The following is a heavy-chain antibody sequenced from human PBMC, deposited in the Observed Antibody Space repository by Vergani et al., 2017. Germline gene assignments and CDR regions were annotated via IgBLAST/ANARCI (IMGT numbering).Heavy chain of an antibody. J-gene: IGHJ6*02. Sequence: EVQLVESGGGLVQPGRSLRLSCTASGFTFGDYAMSWVRQAPGKGLEWVGFIRSKAYGGTTEYAASVKGRFTISRDDSKRIAYLQMNSLKTEDTAVYYCTRDDSSSSYYYYGMDVWGQGTTVTVSS. D-gene: IGHD6-6*01. CDR3: TRDDSSSSYYYYGMDV. CDR2: IRSKAYGGTT. V-gene: IGHV3-49*04. CDR1: GFTFGDYA.